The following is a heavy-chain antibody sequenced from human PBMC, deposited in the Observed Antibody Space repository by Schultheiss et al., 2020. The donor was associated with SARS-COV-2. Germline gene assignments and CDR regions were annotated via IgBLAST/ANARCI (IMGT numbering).Heavy chain of an antibody. CDR1: GFTFDDYA. D-gene: IGHD4-17*01. V-gene: IGHV3-9*01. CDR3: ARARDYASVSNSHKLYYYYYGMDV. Sequence: GGSLRLSCAASGFTFDDYAMHWVRQAPGKGLEWVSGISWNSGSIGYADSVKGRFTISRDNAKNSLYLQMNSLRAEDTAVYYCARARDYASVSNSHKLYYYYYGMDVWGQGTTVTVAS. CDR2: ISWNSGSI. J-gene: IGHJ6*02.